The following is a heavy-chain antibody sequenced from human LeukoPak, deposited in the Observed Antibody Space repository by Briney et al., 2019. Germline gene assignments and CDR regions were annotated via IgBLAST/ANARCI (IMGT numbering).Heavy chain of an antibody. J-gene: IGHJ4*02. CDR1: GGSISSYY. CDR2: IYTSGST. Sequence: SETLSLTCTVSGGSISSYYWSWIRQPAGKGLEWIGRIYTSGSTNYNPSLKSRVTMSVDTSKNQFSLKLSSVTAADTAVYYCARDPSHCGGDCYSDWGLGTLVTVSS. V-gene: IGHV4-4*07. CDR3: ARDPSHCGGDCYSD. D-gene: IGHD2-21*01.